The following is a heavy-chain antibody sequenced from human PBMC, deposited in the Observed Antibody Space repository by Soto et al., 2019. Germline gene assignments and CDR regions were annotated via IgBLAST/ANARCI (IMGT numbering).Heavy chain of an antibody. CDR1: GGSISSGDYY. J-gene: IGHJ5*02. D-gene: IGHD3-10*01. V-gene: IGHV4-30-4*01. Sequence: SETLSLTCTVSGGSISSGDYYWSWIRQPPGKGLEWIGYIYYSGSTYYNPSLKSRVTISVNTSKNQFSLKLSSVTAADTAVYYCARGAASGRLLYWFDPWGQGTLVTVSS. CDR2: IYYSGST. CDR3: ARGAASGRLLYWFDP.